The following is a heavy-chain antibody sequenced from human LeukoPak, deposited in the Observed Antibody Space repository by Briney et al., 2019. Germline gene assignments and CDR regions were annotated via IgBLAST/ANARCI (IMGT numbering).Heavy chain of an antibody. D-gene: IGHD1-1*01. CDR3: AREPETGTTLY. J-gene: IGHJ4*02. CDR2: ISYDGSNK. CDR1: GFTFSSYA. Sequence: GGSLRLSCAASGFTFSSYAMHWVRQAPGKGLEWVAVISYDGSNKYYADSVKGRFTVSRDNSKNTLYLQMNSLRAEDTAVYYCAREPETGTTLYWGQGTLVTVSS. V-gene: IGHV3-30-3*01.